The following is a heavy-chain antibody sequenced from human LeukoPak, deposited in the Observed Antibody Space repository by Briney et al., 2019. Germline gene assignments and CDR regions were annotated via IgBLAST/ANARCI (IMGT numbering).Heavy chain of an antibody. CDR1: GFTFSDYY. V-gene: IGHV3-11*01. CDR2: ISSSGSTI. D-gene: IGHD1-7*01. CDR3: ARDSPSWNYVSLDY. Sequence: GGSLRLSCAASGFTFSDYYMSWIRQAPGKGLEWVSYISSSGSTIYYADSVKGRFTISRDNAKNSLYPQMNSLRAEDTAVYYCARDSPSWNYVSLDYWGQGTLVTVSS. J-gene: IGHJ4*02.